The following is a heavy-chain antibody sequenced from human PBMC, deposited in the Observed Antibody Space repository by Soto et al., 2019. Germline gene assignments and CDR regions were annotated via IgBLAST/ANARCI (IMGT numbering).Heavy chain of an antibody. J-gene: IGHJ6*02. D-gene: IGHD3-3*01. V-gene: IGHV1-58*01. CDR1: GFTFTSSA. CDR2: IVVGSGKT. Sequence: QMQLVPSGPEVKKPGTSVKVSCKASGFTFTSSAVQWVRQARGQRPEWIGWIVVGSGKTNYAQKFQERVTITSDMSTSAVYMERSSLRSEVTAVYYCAADGKVTIFGVDIGYYYYGMDFWGQGPTVTVSS. CDR3: AADGKVTIFGVDIGYYYYGMDF.